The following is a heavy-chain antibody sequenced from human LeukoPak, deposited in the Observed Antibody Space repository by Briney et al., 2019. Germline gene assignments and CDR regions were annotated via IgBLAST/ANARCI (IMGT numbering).Heavy chain of an antibody. CDR2: INHSGST. D-gene: IGHD2-2*01. V-gene: IGHV4-34*01. Sequence: SETLSLTCAVYGGSFSGYCWSWIRQPPGKGLEWIGEINHSGSTNYNPSLKSRVTISVDTSKNQFSLKLSSVTAADTAVYYCARGVVPAARGLDYWGQGTLVTVSS. J-gene: IGHJ4*02. CDR1: GGSFSGYC. CDR3: ARGVVPAARGLDY.